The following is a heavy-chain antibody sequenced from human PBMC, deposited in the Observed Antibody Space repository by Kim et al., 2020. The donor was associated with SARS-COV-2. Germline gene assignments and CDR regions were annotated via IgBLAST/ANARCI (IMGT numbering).Heavy chain of an antibody. CDR1: GGSISSYY. V-gene: IGHV4-59*01. D-gene: IGHD3-10*01. CDR3: ARLTMVRGFSSAFDI. Sequence: SETLSLTCTVSGGSISSYYWSWIRQPPGKGLEWIGYIYYSGSTNYNPSLKSRVTISVDTSKNQFSLKLSSVTAADTAVYYCARLTMVRGFSSAFDIWGQGTMVTVSS. CDR2: IYYSGST. J-gene: IGHJ3*02.